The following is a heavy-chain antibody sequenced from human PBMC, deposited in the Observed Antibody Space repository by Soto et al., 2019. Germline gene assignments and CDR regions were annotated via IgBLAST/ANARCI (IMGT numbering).Heavy chain of an antibody. V-gene: IGHV3-30-3*01. Sequence: PGGSLRLSCAASGFTFSSYAMHWVRQAPGKGLEWVAVISYDGSNKYYADSVKGRFTISRDNSKNTLYLQMNSLRAEDTAVYYCARDWDLYIFDYWGQGTLVTVSS. J-gene: IGHJ4*02. D-gene: IGHD1-26*01. CDR1: GFTFSSYA. CDR3: ARDWDLYIFDY. CDR2: ISYDGSNK.